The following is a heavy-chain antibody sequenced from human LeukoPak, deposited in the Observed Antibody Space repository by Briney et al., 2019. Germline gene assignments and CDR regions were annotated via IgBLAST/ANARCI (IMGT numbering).Heavy chain of an antibody. V-gene: IGHV1-18*04. D-gene: IGHD2-15*01. CDR3: AREAGGYCSGGSCYPEYFQH. CDR1: GYTFTSYG. CDR2: ISAYNGNT. J-gene: IGHJ1*01. Sequence: ASVKVSCKASGYTFTSYGISWVRQAPGQGLEWMGWISAYNGNTNYAQKLQGRVTMTTDTSTSTAYMELRSLRSDDTAVYYCAREAGGYCSGGSCYPEYFQHWGQGTLVTVSS.